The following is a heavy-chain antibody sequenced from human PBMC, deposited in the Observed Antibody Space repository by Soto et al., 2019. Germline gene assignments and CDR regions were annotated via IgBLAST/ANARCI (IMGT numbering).Heavy chain of an antibody. CDR3: ARDHRWGYQYGDYGDS. Sequence: EVYLVEAGGGVVRPGGSLRLSCAASGFGFDEYGMSWVRQGPGKGLEWVSTINRHGDSTAYADSVKGRFTISRDNAKNSLYLQMNGLRAEATAFYYCARDHRWGYQYGDYGDSWGQGTLVTVSS. V-gene: IGHV3-20*04. CDR2: INRHGDST. CDR1: GFGFDEYG. D-gene: IGHD4-17*01. J-gene: IGHJ4*02.